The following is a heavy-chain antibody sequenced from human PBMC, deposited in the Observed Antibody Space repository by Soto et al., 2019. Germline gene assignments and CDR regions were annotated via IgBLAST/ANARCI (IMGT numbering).Heavy chain of an antibody. V-gene: IGHV4-4*07. CDR3: ARDNPSYYVILTGYPLYYYYGMDV. CDR2: IYTSGST. CDR1: GGSISSYY. J-gene: IGHJ6*02. D-gene: IGHD3-9*01. Sequence: PSETLSLTCTVSGGSISSYYWSWIRQPAGKGLEWIGRIYTSGSTNYNPSLKSRVTMSVDTSRNQFSLKLSSVTAADTAVYYCARDNPSYYVILTGYPLYYYYGMDVWGHGTTVTVSS.